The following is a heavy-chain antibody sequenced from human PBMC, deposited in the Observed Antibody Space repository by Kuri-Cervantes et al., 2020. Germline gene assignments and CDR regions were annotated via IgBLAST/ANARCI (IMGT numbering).Heavy chain of an antibody. V-gene: IGHV4-34*01. CDR2: INHSGST. Sequence: ESLKISCAVYGGSFSGYYWSWIRQPPGKGLEWIGEINHSGSTNYNPSLKSRVTISVDTSKNQFSLKLSSVTAADTAVYYCARDGSSWYHWFDPWGQGTLVTVSS. CDR3: ARDGSSWYHWFDP. J-gene: IGHJ5*02. D-gene: IGHD6-13*01. CDR1: GGSFSGYY.